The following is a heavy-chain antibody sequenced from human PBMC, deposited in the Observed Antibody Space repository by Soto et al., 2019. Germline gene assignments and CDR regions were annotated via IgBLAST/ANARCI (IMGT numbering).Heavy chain of an antibody. CDR2: IYYSGRT. D-gene: IGHD2-21*02. Sequence: QVQLQESGPGLVKPSQTLSLTCTVSGVSISSGGYYWSWIRQHPGKGLAWIGNIYYSGRTYYNPSLKSRVIMSVDTSKNHCSLNLSSVTAADTAMYYWASVMGGDSEYSFDYWGQGTLVPVSS. J-gene: IGHJ4*02. V-gene: IGHV4-31*03. CDR3: ASVMGGDSEYSFDY. CDR1: GVSISSGGYY.